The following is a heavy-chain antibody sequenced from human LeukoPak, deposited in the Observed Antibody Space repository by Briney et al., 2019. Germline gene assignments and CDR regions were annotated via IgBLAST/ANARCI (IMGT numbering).Heavy chain of an antibody. CDR1: GGSFSGYY. CDR2: INHSGST. V-gene: IGHV4-34*01. CDR3: ARGQAGTRGAFDI. Sequence: PSETLSLTCAVYGGSFSGYYWSWIRQPPGKGLEWIGEINHSGSTNYNPSLKSRVTISVDTSKNQFSLKLSSVTAADTAVYYCARGQAGTRGAFDIWGQGTMVTVSS. D-gene: IGHD6-13*01. J-gene: IGHJ3*02.